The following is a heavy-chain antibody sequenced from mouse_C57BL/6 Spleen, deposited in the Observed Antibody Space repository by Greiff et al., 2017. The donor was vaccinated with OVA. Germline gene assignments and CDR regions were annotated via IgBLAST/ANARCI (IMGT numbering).Heavy chain of an antibody. CDR2: IYPSDSET. V-gene: IGHV1-61*01. J-gene: IGHJ3*01. CDR1: GYTFTSYW. D-gene: IGHD2-2*01. CDR3: ARGDYGYDDGFAY. Sequence: QVQLQQPGAELVRPGSSVKLSCKASGYTFTSYWMDWVKQRPGQGLEWIGNIYPSDSETHYNQKFKDKSTLTVDKSSSTAYMQLSSLTSEDSAVYYCARGDYGYDDGFAYWGQGTLVTVSA.